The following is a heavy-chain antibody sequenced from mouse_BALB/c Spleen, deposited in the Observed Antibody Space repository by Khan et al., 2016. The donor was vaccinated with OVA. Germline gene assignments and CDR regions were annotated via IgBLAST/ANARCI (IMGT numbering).Heavy chain of an antibody. CDR3: ARGTGDY. D-gene: IGHD3-3*01. J-gene: IGHJ3*01. CDR2: IDPFNGGN. Sequence: VQLQQSGPELMKPGASVKISCKASGYSFTTYYMHWVKQSHGKSLEWIGYIDPFNGGNDYNQKFKGKATLTVDKSSSTAYMHLSSLTSEDSAVYDCARGTGDYWGQGTLVTVAA. V-gene: IGHV1-34*01. CDR1: GYSFTTYY.